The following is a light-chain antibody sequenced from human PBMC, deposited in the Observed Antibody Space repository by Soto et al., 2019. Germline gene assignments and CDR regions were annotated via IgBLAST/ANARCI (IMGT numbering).Light chain of an antibody. CDR2: GAS. CDR1: QTVSSRY. Sequence: EIGLTQSPGTLSLSPGERATLSCRASQTVSSRYLAWYQQKPGQAPRLLMYGASNRATGIPDRFSGSGSGTDFTLTISRLEPEDFAVYFCQQYGRSPPFTFGQGTKVDIK. V-gene: IGKV3-20*01. J-gene: IGKJ2*01. CDR3: QQYGRSPPFT.